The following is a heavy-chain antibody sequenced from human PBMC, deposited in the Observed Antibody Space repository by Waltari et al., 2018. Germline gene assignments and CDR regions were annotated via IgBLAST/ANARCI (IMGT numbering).Heavy chain of an antibody. Sequence: QVQLVESGGGVVQPGRSLRLSCAASGFTFGSYGLHWIRQATGKGLEWVAVIWYDGSNKYYADSVKGRFTISRDNSKNTLYLQMNSLRAEDTAMYYCAKDSLVGAAPNAFDIWGQGTMVTVSS. CDR1: GFTFGSYG. CDR2: IWYDGSNK. CDR3: AKDSLVGAAPNAFDI. V-gene: IGHV3-30*18. J-gene: IGHJ3*02. D-gene: IGHD1-26*01.